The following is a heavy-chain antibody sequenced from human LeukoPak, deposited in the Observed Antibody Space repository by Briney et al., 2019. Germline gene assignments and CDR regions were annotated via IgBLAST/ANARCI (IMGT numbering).Heavy chain of an antibody. CDR3: ARGRLYYXYYMD. Sequence: ASVKVPLKATGYTFTHYHMHSLRQPPGQRLEWMGSINPKSGGTNYAQTFQGRVTMTRNTSISTAYMELSRLRSADTAVYYCARGRLYYXYYMD. CDR2: INPKSGGT. V-gene: IGHV1-2*02. CDR1: GYTFTHYH. J-gene: IGHJ6*03.